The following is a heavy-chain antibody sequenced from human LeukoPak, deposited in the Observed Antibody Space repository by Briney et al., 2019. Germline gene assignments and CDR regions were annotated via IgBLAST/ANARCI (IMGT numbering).Heavy chain of an antibody. V-gene: IGHV4-38-2*02. D-gene: IGHD2-2*01. Sequence: SETLSLTCTVSGYSISSGYYWGWIRQPPGKGLEWIGSIYHSGSTYYNPSLKSRVTISVDTSKNQFSLKLSSVTAADTAVYYCARIYCSSTSCYFVYWGQGTLVTVSS. CDR3: ARIYCSSTSCYFVY. CDR1: GYSISSGYY. CDR2: IYHSGST. J-gene: IGHJ4*02.